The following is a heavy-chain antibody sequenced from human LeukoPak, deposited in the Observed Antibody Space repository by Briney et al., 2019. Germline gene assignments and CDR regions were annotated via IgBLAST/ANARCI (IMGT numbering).Heavy chain of an antibody. D-gene: IGHD3-22*01. V-gene: IGHV4-34*01. J-gene: IGHJ3*02. CDR1: GGSFSGYY. CDR3: ARGGARPGGYYDSSGYREFIDI. CDR2: INHSGST. Sequence: SETLSLTGAVYGGSFSGYYWSWIRQPPGKGLEWIGEINHSGSTNYNPSLKSRVTISVDTSKNQFSLKLSSVTAADTAVYYCARGGARPGGYYDSSGYREFIDIWGQGTMVTVSS.